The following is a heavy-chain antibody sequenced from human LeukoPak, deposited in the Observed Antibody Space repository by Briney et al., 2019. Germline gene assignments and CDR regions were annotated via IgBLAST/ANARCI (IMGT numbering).Heavy chain of an antibody. D-gene: IGHD3-10*01. Sequence: PSETLSLTCTVSGGSLDSGNFYWSWIRQSAGMGLEWIGRIYPTGSTNYNPSLKSRVTISVDPSKNQFSLKLTSVTAADTAVYFCARDAESYASGSYTPFDYWGQGTLVTVSS. J-gene: IGHJ4*02. CDR1: GGSLDSGNFY. CDR3: ARDAESYASGSYTPFDY. V-gene: IGHV4-61*02. CDR2: IYPTGST.